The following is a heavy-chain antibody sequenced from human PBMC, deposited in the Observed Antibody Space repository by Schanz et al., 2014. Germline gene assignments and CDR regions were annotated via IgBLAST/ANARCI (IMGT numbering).Heavy chain of an antibody. CDR1: GGSISSGGYS. CDR3: ARGGRTTYNYYYGMDV. J-gene: IGHJ6*02. CDR2: IFFRGST. V-gene: IGHV4-30-4*07. Sequence: QVQLQESGPGLVKPSQTLSLTCAVSGGSISSGGYSWSWIRQPPGKGLEWIGYIFFRGSTYYNPSLKSRVPISIDTSKNQFSLKLSSVTAADTAVYYCARGGRTTYNYYYGMDVWGQGTTVTVSS. D-gene: IGHD1-1*01.